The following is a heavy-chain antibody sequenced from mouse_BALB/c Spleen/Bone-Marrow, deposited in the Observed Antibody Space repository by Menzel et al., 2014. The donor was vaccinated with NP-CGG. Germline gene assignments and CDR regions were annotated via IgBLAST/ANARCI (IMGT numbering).Heavy chain of an antibody. V-gene: IGHV7-1*02. CDR1: GFTFSDFY. J-gene: IGHJ3*01. D-gene: IGHD2-10*02. CDR2: SRNKAKYYTT. Sequence: EVKLVESGGGLVQPGDSLRLSCATSGFTFSDFYMEWVRQPPGKRLEWIAASRNKAKYYTTEYSASVKGRFIVSRDTSQSVLYLQMNALRAEDTDIYYCARDVGYGNYFVYWGQGTLVTVSA. CDR3: ARDVGYGNYFVY.